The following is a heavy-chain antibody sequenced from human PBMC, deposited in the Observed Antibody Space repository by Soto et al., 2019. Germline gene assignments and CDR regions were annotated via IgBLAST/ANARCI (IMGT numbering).Heavy chain of an antibody. J-gene: IGHJ4*02. V-gene: IGHV2-70*20. Sequence: AXGPTLVNATPSLTLTCTFTGFSLSTTGMCSSWVRQPPGKALEWLAPIDWADDKYYSTSLKTRLTISKDTSKNQVVLTMTNVEPVDTATYFCTRAVGGFTYGYPDYWGQGTLVTVSS. CDR1: GFSLSTTGMC. CDR2: IDWADDK. D-gene: IGHD5-18*01. CDR3: TRAVGGFTYGYPDY.